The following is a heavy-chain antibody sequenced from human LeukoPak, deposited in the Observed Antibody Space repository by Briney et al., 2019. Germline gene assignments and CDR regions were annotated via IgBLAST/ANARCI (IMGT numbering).Heavy chain of an antibody. CDR2: IYTSGST. CDR3: ARHYYDSSGYYYYYYMDV. V-gene: IGHV4-4*07. CDR1: GGSISSYY. Sequence: PSETLSLTCTVSGGSISSYYWSWLRQPAGKGLEWIGRIYTSGSTNYNPSLKSRVTMSVDTSKNQFSLKLSSVTAADTAVYYCARHYYDSSGYYYYYYMDVWGKGTTVTISS. J-gene: IGHJ6*03. D-gene: IGHD3-22*01.